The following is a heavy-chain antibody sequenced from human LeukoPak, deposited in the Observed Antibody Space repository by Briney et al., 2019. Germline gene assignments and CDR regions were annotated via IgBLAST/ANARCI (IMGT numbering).Heavy chain of an antibody. D-gene: IGHD2-21*02. Sequence: GGSLRLSCAASGFTFDDYGMSWVRQAPGKGLEWVSAISSTSSYIYYADSVKGRFTISRDNTKNSLYLQMNSLRAEDTAAYYCARGLCGGDCYSDWGQGTLVTVSS. V-gene: IGHV3-21*01. CDR3: ARGLCGGDCYSD. CDR1: GFTFDDYG. J-gene: IGHJ4*02. CDR2: ISSTSSYI.